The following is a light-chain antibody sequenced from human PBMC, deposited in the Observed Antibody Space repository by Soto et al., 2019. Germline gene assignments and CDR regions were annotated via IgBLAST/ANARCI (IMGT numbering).Light chain of an antibody. CDR2: GAS. CDR1: QSVSIN. J-gene: IGKJ1*01. Sequence: EIVMTQSPATLSVSPVERATLSCRASQSVSINLAWYQQKPGQAPRLLIYGASSRATGIPARFSGSGSGTEFTLTISRLEPEDFAVYYCQQYGSSPPWTFGQGTKVDI. CDR3: QQYGSSPPWT. V-gene: IGKV3-15*01.